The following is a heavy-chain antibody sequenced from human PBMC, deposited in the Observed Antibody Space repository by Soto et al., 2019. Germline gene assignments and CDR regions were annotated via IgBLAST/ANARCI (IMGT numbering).Heavy chain of an antibody. CDR3: ASVIAAAYDD. Sequence: PSETLSLTCTVSGGSISSYYWSWIRQPPGKGLEWIGYIYYSGSTNYNPSLKSRVTISVDTSKNQFSLKLSSVTAADTAVYYCASVIAAAYDDWGQRTLVTVSS. V-gene: IGHV4-59*08. CDR2: IYYSGST. CDR1: GGSISSYY. D-gene: IGHD6-13*01. J-gene: IGHJ4*02.